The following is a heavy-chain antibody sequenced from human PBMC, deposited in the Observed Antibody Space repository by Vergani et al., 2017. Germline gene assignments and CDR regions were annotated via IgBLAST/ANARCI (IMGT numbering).Heavy chain of an antibody. CDR3: ARGRYYGSGSASGFDP. D-gene: IGHD3-10*01. V-gene: IGHV4-61*02. Sequence: QVQLQESGPGLVKPSQTLSLICTVSGGSISSDIYYWSWIRQPAGKGLEWIGRIFTSGSTNYNPSLKSRVTISVDRSKNQFSLKLSSVTAADTAVYYCARGRYYGSGSASGFDPWGQGTTVTVSS. J-gene: IGHJ6*02. CDR1: GGSISSDIYY. CDR2: IFTSGST.